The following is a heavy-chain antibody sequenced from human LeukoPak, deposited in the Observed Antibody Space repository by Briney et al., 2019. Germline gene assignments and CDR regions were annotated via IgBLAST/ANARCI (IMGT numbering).Heavy chain of an antibody. CDR3: ARDSAVWSGYYPTSNWFDP. V-gene: IGHV3-30-3*01. CDR1: GFTFSSYA. CDR2: ISYDGSNK. Sequence: QSGGSLRLSCAASGFTFSSYAMHWVRQAPGKGLEWVAVISYDGSNKYYADSVKGRFTISRDNSKNTLYLQMNSLRAEDTAVYYCARDSAVWSGYYPTSNWFDPWGQGTLVTVSS. D-gene: IGHD3-3*01. J-gene: IGHJ5*02.